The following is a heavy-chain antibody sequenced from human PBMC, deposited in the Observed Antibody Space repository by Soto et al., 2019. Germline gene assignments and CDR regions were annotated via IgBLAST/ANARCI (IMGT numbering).Heavy chain of an antibody. V-gene: IGHV1-2*02. CDR3: ARIKWGLNYYNGMDV. D-gene: IGHD1-26*01. CDR1: GYSFSDYF. CDR2: INPKTAAT. J-gene: IGHJ6*02. Sequence: QVQLVQSGAEVKKSGASVKVSCKPSGYSFSDYFIQWVRQAPGQGLEWVAWINPKTAATNYAKKFQGRLSLTWHTSSTTAYMELTRLRPDDTAVYYCARIKWGLNYYNGMDVWGQGTTVIVSS.